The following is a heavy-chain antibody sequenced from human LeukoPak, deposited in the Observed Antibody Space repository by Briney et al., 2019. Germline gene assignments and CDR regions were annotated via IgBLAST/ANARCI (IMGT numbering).Heavy chain of an antibody. CDR3: ARASAYGGNPDYYYYYYMDV. D-gene: IGHD4-23*01. CDR2: IIPIFGTA. J-gene: IGHJ6*03. V-gene: IGHV1-69*01. CDR1: GGTFSSYA. Sequence: SVKVSCKASGGTFSSYAISWVRQAPGQGREWMGGIIPIFGTANYAQKFQGRVTITADESTSTAYMELSSLRSEDTAVYYCARASAYGGNPDYYYYYYMDVWGKGTTVTVSS.